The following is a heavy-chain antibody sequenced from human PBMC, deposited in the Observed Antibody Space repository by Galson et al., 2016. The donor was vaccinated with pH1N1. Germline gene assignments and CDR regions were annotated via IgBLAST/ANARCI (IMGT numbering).Heavy chain of an antibody. CDR1: GFTFSDYY. J-gene: IGHJ3*02. CDR2: ISSSGYTI. CDR3: ASAPRLGELELGDVFDI. Sequence: SRRLSRAASGFTFSDYYMTCIRRAPGKGLEWVSYISSSGYTIFYTDSVKGRFTISRDNAKNSLYLQLNSLRAEGTAVYYCASAPRLGELELGDVFDIWGQGTMVTVSS. V-gene: IGHV3-11*01. D-gene: IGHD3-10*01.